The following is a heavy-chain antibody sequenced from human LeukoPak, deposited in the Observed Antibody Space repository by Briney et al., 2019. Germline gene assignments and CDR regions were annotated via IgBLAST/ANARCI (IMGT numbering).Heavy chain of an antibody. Sequence: SSQTLSLTCTVSGGSISSGGYYWSWIRQHPGKGLEWIGYIYYSGSTYYNPSLKSRVTISVDTSKNQFSLKLSSVTAADTAVYYCARGRWKYQLLNWGQGTLVTVSS. D-gene: IGHD2-2*01. CDR3: ARGRWKYQLLN. V-gene: IGHV4-31*03. J-gene: IGHJ4*02. CDR2: IYYSGST. CDR1: GGSISSGGYY.